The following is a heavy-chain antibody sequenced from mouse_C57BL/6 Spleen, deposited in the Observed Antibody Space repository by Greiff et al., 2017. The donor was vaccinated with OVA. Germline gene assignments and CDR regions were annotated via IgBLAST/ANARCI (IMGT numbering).Heavy chain of an antibody. CDR3: ARGAYYYGSSYFDY. Sequence: VQRVESGPELVKPGASVKISCKASGYAFSSSWMNWVKQRPGKGLEWIGRIYPGDGDTNYNGKFKGKATLTADKSSSTAYMQLSSLTSEDSAVYFCARGAYYYGSSYFDYWGQGTTLTVSS. V-gene: IGHV1-82*01. J-gene: IGHJ2*01. CDR2: IYPGDGDT. D-gene: IGHD1-1*01. CDR1: GYAFSSSW.